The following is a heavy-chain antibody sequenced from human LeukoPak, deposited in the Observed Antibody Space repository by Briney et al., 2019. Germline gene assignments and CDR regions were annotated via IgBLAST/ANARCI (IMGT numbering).Heavy chain of an antibody. CDR1: GFTFDDYA. CDR3: AKIAVRGVIINYFDY. J-gene: IGHJ4*02. Sequence: PGRSLRLSCAASGFTFDDYAMSWVRQAPGKGLEWVSAISGSGGSTYYADSVKGRFTISRDSSKNTLYLRVNSLRAEDTAVYYCAKIAVRGVIINYFDYWDQGTLVTVSS. CDR2: ISGSGGST. V-gene: IGHV3-23*01. D-gene: IGHD3-10*01.